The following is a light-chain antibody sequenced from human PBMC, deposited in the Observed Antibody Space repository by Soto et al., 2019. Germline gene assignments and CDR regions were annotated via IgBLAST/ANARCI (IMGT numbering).Light chain of an antibody. CDR1: ESVRSSY. V-gene: IGKV3-20*01. CDR3: QQYGGSPNT. CDR2: GAS. Sequence: EIVLTQSPGTLSLSPGERATLSCRASESVRSSYLAWYQQKPGQAPRLLIYGASSRATAIPDRFSGSGSGTDFTLTISRLEPEDFPVYYCQQYGGSPNTFGQGTKLEIK. J-gene: IGKJ2*01.